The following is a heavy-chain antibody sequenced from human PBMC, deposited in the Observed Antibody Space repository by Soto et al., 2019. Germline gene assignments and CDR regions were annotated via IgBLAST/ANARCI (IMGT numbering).Heavy chain of an antibody. CDR3: ARGSRSGIAVDGFLQAP. D-gene: IGHD6-19*01. V-gene: IGHV5-10-1*01. CDR2: IDPSDSYT. J-gene: IGHJ5*02. CDR1: GYSFTSYW. Sequence: PGESLKISCKGSGYSFTSYWISWVRQMPGKGLEWMGRIDPSDSYTNYSPSFQGHVTISADKSISTAYLQWSSLKASDTAMYYCARGSRSGIAVDGFLQAPWGQGTLVTVSS.